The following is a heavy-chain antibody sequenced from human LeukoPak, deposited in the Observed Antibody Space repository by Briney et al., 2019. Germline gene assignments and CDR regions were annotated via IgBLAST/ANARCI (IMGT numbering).Heavy chain of an antibody. V-gene: IGHV1-18*01. J-gene: IGHJ4*02. CDR2: ISAYNGNT. D-gene: IGHD4-17*01. Sequence: EASVKVSCKASGYTFTSYGISWVRQAPGQGLEWMGWISAYNGNTNYAQKLQGRVTMTTDTSTSTAYMELRSLRSDDTAVYYCARFWYYGDYLSRPANFDYWGQGTLVTVSS. CDR1: GYTFTSYG. CDR3: ARFWYYGDYLSRPANFDY.